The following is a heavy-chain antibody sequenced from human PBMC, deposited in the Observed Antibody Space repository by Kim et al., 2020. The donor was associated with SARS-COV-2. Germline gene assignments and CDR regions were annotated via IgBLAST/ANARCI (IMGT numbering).Heavy chain of an antibody. CDR1: GYSFTSYW. CDR3: ASQKAAAGIYYYYYYGMDV. D-gene: IGHD6-13*01. J-gene: IGHJ6*02. Sequence: GESLKISCKGSGYSFTSYWISWVRQMPGKGLEWMGRIDPSDSYTNYSPSFQGHVTISADKSISTAYLQWSSLKASDTAMYYCASQKAAAGIYYYYYYGMDVWGQGTTVTVSS. CDR2: IDPSDSYT. V-gene: IGHV5-10-1*01.